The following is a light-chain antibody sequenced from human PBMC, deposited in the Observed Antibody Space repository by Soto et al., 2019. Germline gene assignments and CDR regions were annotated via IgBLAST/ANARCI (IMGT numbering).Light chain of an antibody. J-gene: IGKJ5*01. Sequence: DVQMSLSPFSLSASVGDRVTITCQASQDISNYLNWYQRKLGKAPKLLIYDASNLETGVPSRFSGSGSGTDFTFTISSLQPEDIATYYCQHLNSYPITFGQVTRLEIK. V-gene: IGKV1-33*01. CDR2: DAS. CDR3: QHLNSYPIT. CDR1: QDISNY.